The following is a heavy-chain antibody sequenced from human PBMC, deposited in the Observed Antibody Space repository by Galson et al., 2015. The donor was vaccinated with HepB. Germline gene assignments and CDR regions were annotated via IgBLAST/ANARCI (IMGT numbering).Heavy chain of an antibody. CDR1: GGTFSSYA. CDR3: ASPIWFGAYRGAFDI. J-gene: IGHJ3*02. Sequence: SVKVSCKASGGTFSSYAISWVRQAPGQGLEWMGRIIPILGIANYAQKFQGRVTITADKSTSTAYMELSSLRSEDTAVYYCASPIWFGAYRGAFDIWGQGTMVTVSS. V-gene: IGHV1-69*04. D-gene: IGHD3-10*01. CDR2: IIPILGIA.